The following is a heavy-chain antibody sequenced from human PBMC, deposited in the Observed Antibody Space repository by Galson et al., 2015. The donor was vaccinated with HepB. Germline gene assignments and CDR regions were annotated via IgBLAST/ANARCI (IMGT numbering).Heavy chain of an antibody. CDR3: ARDPYLAAMVTYYFDY. CDR1: GFTFSSYS. J-gene: IGHJ4*02. V-gene: IGHV3-48*02. D-gene: IGHD5-18*01. Sequence: SLRLSCAASGFTFSSYSMNWVRQAPGKGLEWVSYISSSSSTIYYADSVKGRFTISRDNAKNSLYLQMNSLRDEDTAVYYCARDPYLAAMVTYYFDYWGQGTLVTVSS. CDR2: ISSSSSTI.